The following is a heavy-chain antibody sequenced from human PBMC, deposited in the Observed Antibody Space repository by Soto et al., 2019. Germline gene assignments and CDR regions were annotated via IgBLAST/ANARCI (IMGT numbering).Heavy chain of an antibody. D-gene: IGHD3-10*01. V-gene: IGHV3-15*07. CDR1: GFTFSNAW. J-gene: IGHJ3*02. CDR2: IKSKTDGGTT. CDR3: ARVHGSGSYYTPPDAFDI. Sequence: GGSLRLSCAASGFTFSNAWMNWVRQAPGKGLEWVGRIKSKTDGGTTDYAAPVKGRFTISRDDSKNTLYLQMNSLRAEDTAVYYCARVHGSGSYYTPPDAFDIWGQGTMVTVSS.